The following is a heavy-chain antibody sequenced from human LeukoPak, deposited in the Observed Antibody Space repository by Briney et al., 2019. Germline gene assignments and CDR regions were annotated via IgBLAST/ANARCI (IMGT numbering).Heavy chain of an antibody. D-gene: IGHD2-8*02. J-gene: IGHJ4*02. CDR3: AKSPLDIVLVVYAKYYFDY. Sequence: PGGSLRLSCAASGFTFSSYAMSWVRQAPGKGLEWVAAISGSGGSTYYADSVKGLFTISRDNSKNTLYLQMNSLRAEDTAVYYCAKSPLDIVLVVYAKYYFDYWGQGTLVTVSS. CDR1: GFTFSSYA. V-gene: IGHV3-23*01. CDR2: ISGSGGST.